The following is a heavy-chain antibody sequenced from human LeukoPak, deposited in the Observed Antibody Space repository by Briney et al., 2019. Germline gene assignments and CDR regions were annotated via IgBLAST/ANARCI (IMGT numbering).Heavy chain of an antibody. CDR1: GGSISSGDYY. Sequence: SETLSLTCTVSGGSISSGDYYWSWIRQPPGKGLEWIGYIYYSGSTYYNPALKSRVTISVDTSKNKFSLKLSSVTAADTAVYYSARVDVVGEYYFDYWGQGTLVTVSS. V-gene: IGHV4-30-4*01. J-gene: IGHJ4*02. CDR3: ARVDVVGEYYFDY. CDR2: IYYSGST. D-gene: IGHD2-15*01.